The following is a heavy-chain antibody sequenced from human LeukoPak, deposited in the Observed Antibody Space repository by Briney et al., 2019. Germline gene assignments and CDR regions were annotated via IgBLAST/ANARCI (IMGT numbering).Heavy chain of an antibody. D-gene: IGHD6-19*01. CDR3: ARHGRYSSGWYVAY. Sequence: SETLSLTCTVSGGSISSYYWSWIRQPPGKGLEWIGYIYYSGSTNYNPSLKSRVTISVDTSKNQFSLKLSSVTAADTAVYYCARHGRYSSGWYVAYWGQGTLVTVSS. CDR1: GGSISSYY. V-gene: IGHV4-59*08. J-gene: IGHJ4*02. CDR2: IYYSGST.